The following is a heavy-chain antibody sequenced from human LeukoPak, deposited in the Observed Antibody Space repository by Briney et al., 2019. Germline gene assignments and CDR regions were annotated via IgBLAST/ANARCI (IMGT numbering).Heavy chain of an antibody. CDR1: GGSISSSSYY. CDR3: ARDRDAFDI. J-gene: IGHJ3*02. CDR2: IYYSGST. V-gene: IGHV4-39*07. Sequence: SETLSLTCTVSGGSISSSSYYWGWIRQPPGKGLEWIGSIYYSGSTYYNPSLKSRVTISVDTSKNQFSLKLSSVTAADTAVYYCARDRDAFDIWGQGTMVTVSS.